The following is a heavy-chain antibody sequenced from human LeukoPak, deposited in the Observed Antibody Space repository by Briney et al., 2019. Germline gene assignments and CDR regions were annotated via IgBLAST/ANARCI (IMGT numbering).Heavy chain of an antibody. V-gene: IGHV3-7*01. CDR3: ATGGGYGRFDA. D-gene: IGHD5-12*01. Sequence: PGGSLRLSCAASGFTFSGYWMSWVRQAPGKGLEWVATIKQDGSEKYYVDSVKGRFTISRDNTKNSLYLQMNSLRGEDTAVYHCATGGGYGRFDAWGQGTLVTVSS. CDR2: IKQDGSEK. CDR1: GFTFSGYW. J-gene: IGHJ4*02.